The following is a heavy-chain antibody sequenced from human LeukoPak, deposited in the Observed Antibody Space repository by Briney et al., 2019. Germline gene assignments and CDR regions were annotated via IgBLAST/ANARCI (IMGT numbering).Heavy chain of an antibody. CDR1: GFVLSSYE. D-gene: IGHD6-19*01. CDR3: AREGAVAGLDY. V-gene: IGHV3-48*03. CDR2: ISISGNDI. Sequence: PGGSLRLSCAASGFVLSSYEMNWVRQAPGKGLEWLSYISISGNDILYADSVKGRFTVSRDNAKNSLYLQMNSLRAEDTAVYYCAREGAVAGLDYWGQGTLVTVSS. J-gene: IGHJ4*02.